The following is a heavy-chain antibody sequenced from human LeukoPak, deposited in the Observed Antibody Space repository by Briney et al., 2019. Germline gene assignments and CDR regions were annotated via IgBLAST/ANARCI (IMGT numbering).Heavy chain of an antibody. CDR2: FDPEDGET. D-gene: IGHD3-22*01. J-gene: IGHJ5*02. CDR3: ATGHPYYYDSSGHDRFRFDP. V-gene: IGHV1-24*01. Sequence: ASVKVSCKVSGYTLTELSMHWVRQAPGKGLEWMGGFDPEDGETIYAQKFQGRVTMTADTSTDTAYMEPSSLRSEDTAVYYCATGHPYYYDSSGHDRFRFDPWGQGTLVTVSS. CDR1: GYTLTELS.